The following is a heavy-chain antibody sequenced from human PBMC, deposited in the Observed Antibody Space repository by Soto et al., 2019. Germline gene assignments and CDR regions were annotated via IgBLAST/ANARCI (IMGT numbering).Heavy chain of an antibody. V-gene: IGHV3-30*18. CDR3: AKGILYSSSSRVYYYGMDV. D-gene: IGHD6-6*01. Sequence: QVQLVESGGGVVQPGRSLRLSCAASGFTFSSYGMHWVRQAPGKGLEWVAVISYDGSNKYYADSVKGRFTISRDNSKNTLYLQMNSLRAEDTAVYYCAKGILYSSSSRVYYYGMDVWGQGTTVTVSS. CDR2: ISYDGSNK. J-gene: IGHJ6*02. CDR1: GFTFSSYG.